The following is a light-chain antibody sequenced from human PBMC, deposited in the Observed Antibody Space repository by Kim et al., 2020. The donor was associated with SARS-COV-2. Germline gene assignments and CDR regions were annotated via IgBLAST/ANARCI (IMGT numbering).Light chain of an antibody. CDR2: GTS. V-gene: IGKV1-17*03. J-gene: IGKJ4*01. Sequence: DIQMTQSPSAMSASVGDRITITCRASQGINNYLAWFQQKPGRVPERLIYGTSTLQTGVPSRFSGSGSGTEFTLTISSLQPEDFATYYCLQHDSYPLTFGGGTKVDIK. CDR1: QGINNY. CDR3: LQHDSYPLT.